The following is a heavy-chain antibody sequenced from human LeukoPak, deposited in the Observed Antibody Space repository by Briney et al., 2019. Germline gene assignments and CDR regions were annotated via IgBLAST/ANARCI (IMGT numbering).Heavy chain of an antibody. CDR1: GGSISSLY. D-gene: IGHD6-6*01. CDR3: ARHRAYSSSSPFAY. CDR2: IDYTGTT. J-gene: IGHJ4*02. Sequence: MSSETLSLTCSVSGGSISSLYWSWIRQPPGEGLEWIGYIDYTGTTNYNPSLKSRVTMFVDMSKNQYSLRLSSVTDVDTVVYYCARHRAYSSSSPFAYWGQGTLVTVSS. V-gene: IGHV4-59*08.